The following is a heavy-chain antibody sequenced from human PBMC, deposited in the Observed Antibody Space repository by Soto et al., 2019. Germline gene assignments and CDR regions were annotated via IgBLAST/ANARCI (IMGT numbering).Heavy chain of an antibody. D-gene: IGHD5-18*01. J-gene: IGHJ4*02. V-gene: IGHV3-30*04. Sequence: QVQLVESGGGVVQPGGSLRLSCAASGFTFNNYAMHWVRQAPGKGLEWVTFISYDGSSKYYADSVTGRFTISRDNSRNTLYLQMNSLRAEDTAVYYCARGDGYIYGNTFDSWGQGTLVTVSS. CDR2: ISYDGSSK. CDR3: ARGDGYIYGNTFDS. CDR1: GFTFNNYA.